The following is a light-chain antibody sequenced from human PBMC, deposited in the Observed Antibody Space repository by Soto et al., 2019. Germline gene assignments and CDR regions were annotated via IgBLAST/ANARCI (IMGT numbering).Light chain of an antibody. J-gene: IGKJ1*01. CDR1: QTVSGSY. CDR2: DAS. V-gene: IGKV3-20*01. CDR3: QHYGSSPWT. Sequence: EIVLTQSAGTLSLSPGERATLSCRASQTVSGSYLAWFQQKPGQAPRLLIYDASTRAAGVPDRFSGSGSGTDFSLTINRLEPEDFAVYCCQHYGSSPWTFGQGTKVEIK.